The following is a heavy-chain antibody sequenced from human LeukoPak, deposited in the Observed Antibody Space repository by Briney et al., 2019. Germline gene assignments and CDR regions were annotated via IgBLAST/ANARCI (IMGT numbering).Heavy chain of an antibody. CDR2: INPKTGGT. J-gene: IGHJ5*02. D-gene: IGHD2-2*01. Sequence: ASVKVSCKASGYTFTDNYIHWVRQAPGQGLEWMGRINPKTGGTNYAQKFQGRVTRTTDTSISTAYMDLSSLRSDDTAVYICARDGPGYCSPTSCSDNWFDPWGQGALVTVSS. V-gene: IGHV1-2*06. CDR3: ARDGPGYCSPTSCSDNWFDP. CDR1: GYTFTDNY.